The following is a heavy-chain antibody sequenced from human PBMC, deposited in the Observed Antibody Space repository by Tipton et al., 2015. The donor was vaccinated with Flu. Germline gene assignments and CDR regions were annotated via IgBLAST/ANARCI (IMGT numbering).Heavy chain of an antibody. CDR2: IYYSGST. V-gene: IGHV4-39*01. CDR1: GGSISSSSYY. J-gene: IGHJ4*02. D-gene: IGHD6-19*01. CDR3: ARQEYSSGWDLDY. Sequence: LRLSCTVSGGSISSSSYYWGWIRQPPGKGLEWIGSIYYSGSTYYNPSLKSRVTISVDTSKNQFSLKLSSVTAADTAVYYCARQEYSSGWDLDYWGQGTLVTVSS.